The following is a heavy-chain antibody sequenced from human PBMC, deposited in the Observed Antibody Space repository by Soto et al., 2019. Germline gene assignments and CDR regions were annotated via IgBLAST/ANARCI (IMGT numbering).Heavy chain of an antibody. Sequence: GGSLRLSCAASGFTFSSYSMNWVRQAPGKGLEWVSYISSSSSTIYYADSVKGRFTISRDNAKNSLYLQMNSLRDEDTAVYYCARDRWNDVYYYYGMDVWGQGTTVTVSS. CDR2: ISSSSSTI. CDR3: ARDRWNDVYYYYGMDV. J-gene: IGHJ6*02. V-gene: IGHV3-48*02. D-gene: IGHD1-1*01. CDR1: GFTFSSYS.